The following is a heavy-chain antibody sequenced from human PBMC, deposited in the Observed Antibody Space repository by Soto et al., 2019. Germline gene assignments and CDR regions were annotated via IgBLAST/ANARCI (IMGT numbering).Heavy chain of an antibody. J-gene: IGHJ4*02. CDR1: GFTFSSYS. V-gene: IGHV3-21*01. D-gene: IGHD4-17*01. CDR3: ARVPMTTVPTPGHFDY. Sequence: GGSLRLSCAASGFTFSSYSMNWVRQAPGKGLEWVSSISSSSSYIYYADSVKGRFTISRDNAKNSLYLQMNSLRAEDTAVYYCARVPMTTVPTPGHFDYWGQGTLVTVSS. CDR2: ISSSSSYI.